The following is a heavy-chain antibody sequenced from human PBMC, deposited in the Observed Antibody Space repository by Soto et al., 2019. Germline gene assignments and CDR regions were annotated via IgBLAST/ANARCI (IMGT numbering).Heavy chain of an antibody. D-gene: IGHD6-13*01. CDR1: GFTFSSYA. J-gene: IGHJ4*02. CDR3: ARGNGAAASAFDY. V-gene: IGHV3-30-3*01. CDR2: ISYDGSNK. Sequence: QVQLVESGGGVVQPGRSLRLSCAASGFTFSSYAMHWVRQAPGKGLEGVAVISYDGSNKYYADSVKGRFTISRDNSKNTLYLQMNSLRAEDTAVYYCARGNGAAASAFDYWGQGTLVTVSS.